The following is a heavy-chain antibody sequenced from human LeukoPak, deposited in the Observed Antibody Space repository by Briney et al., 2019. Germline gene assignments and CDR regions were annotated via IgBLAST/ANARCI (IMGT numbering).Heavy chain of an antibody. V-gene: IGHV5-51*01. CDR3: ARLPGRHCSGGSCYISNFDY. CDR2: IYPGDSDT. Sequence: GESLKISCKGSGYSFTSYWIGWVRQMPGKGLEWMGIIYPGDSDTRYSPSFQGQVTISADKSISTAYLQWSSLKASDTAMYYCARLPGRHCSGGSCYISNFDYWGQGTLVTVSS. J-gene: IGHJ4*02. D-gene: IGHD2-15*01. CDR1: GYSFTSYW.